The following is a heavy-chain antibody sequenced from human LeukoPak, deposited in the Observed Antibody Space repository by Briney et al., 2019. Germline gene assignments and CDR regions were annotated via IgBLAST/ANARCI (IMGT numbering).Heavy chain of an antibody. D-gene: IGHD3-3*01. CDR2: ISGSGGST. CDR3: ASVRFLEWLLFRDYFDY. J-gene: IGHJ4*02. V-gene: IGHV3-23*01. Sequence: WGSLRLSCAASGFTFSSYAMSWVRQAPGKGLEWVSAISGSGGSTYYADSVKGRFTISRDNSKNTLYLQMNSLRAEDTAVYYCASVRFLEWLLFRDYFDYWGQGTLVTVSS. CDR1: GFTFSSYA.